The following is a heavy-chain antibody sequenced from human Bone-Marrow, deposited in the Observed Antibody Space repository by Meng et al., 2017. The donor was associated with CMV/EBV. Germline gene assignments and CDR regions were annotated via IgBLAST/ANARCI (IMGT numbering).Heavy chain of an antibody. CDR2: IYYSGST. CDR3: ARESPHYKYCSSTSCYRQIDY. Sequence: SETLSLTCTVSGGSISSSSYYWGWIRQPPGKGLEWIGSIYYSGSTYYNPSLKSRVTISVDTSKNQFSLKLSSMTAADTAAYYCARESPHYKYCSSTSCYRQIDYWGQGTLVTVSS. V-gene: IGHV4-39*07. J-gene: IGHJ4*02. D-gene: IGHD2-2*02. CDR1: GGSISSSSYY.